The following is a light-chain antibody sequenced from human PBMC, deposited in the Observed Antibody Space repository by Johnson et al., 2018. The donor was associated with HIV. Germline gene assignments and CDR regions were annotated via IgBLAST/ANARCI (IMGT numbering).Light chain of an antibody. J-gene: IGLJ1*01. CDR3: GKWDTSLSAGGV. V-gene: IGLV1-51*02. CDR1: SSNIGNNY. CDR2: ENN. Sequence: LTQPPSVSAAPGQKVTISCSGSSSNIGNNYVSWYQQLPGTAPKLLIYENNKRPSGIPDRFSGSKSGTSATLGITGLQTGDEADYYCGKWDTSLSAGGVFGTGTKVTVL.